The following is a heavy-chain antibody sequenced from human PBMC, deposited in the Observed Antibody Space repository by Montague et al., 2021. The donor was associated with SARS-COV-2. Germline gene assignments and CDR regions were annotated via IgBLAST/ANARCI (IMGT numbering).Heavy chain of an antibody. CDR3: VRVRIQLWSCGMDV. CDR1: GGSISSYY. D-gene: IGHD5-18*01. V-gene: IGHV4-59*12. Sequence: SETLSLTCTVSGGSISSYYWSWIRQPPGKGLEWIGYIYYSGSTNXXPSLKSRVSISVDTSKNQFSLNLSSVTAADTAVYYCVRVRIQLWSCGMDVWGQGTTVTVSS. J-gene: IGHJ6*02. CDR2: IYYSGST.